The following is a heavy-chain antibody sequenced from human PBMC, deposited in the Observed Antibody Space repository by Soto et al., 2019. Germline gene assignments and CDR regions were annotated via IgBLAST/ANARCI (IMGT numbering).Heavy chain of an antibody. Sequence: QVQLVQSGAEVKKPGASVKVSCKASGYTFTSYDISWVRQAPGQGLEWMGWISAYNGNTNYAQKLQGRVTMTTDTSTSTAYMEMRSLRSDDTAVYYCASSLLVGYGLEGESDWGQGTLVTVSS. CDR2: ISAYNGNT. CDR1: GYTFTSYD. D-gene: IGHD5-18*01. V-gene: IGHV1-18*01. J-gene: IGHJ4*02. CDR3: ASSLLVGYGLEGESD.